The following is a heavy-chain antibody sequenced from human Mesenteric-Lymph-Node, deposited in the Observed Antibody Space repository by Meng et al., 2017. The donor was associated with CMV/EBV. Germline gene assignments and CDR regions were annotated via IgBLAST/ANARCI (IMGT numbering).Heavy chain of an antibody. CDR2: IYYSAIT. CDR3: ARVRALEKGYYYYGMDV. V-gene: IGHV4-59*01. CDR1: GGSISSYY. Sequence: TLSLTCTVSGGSISSYYWSWIRQPPGKGLEWIGYIYYSAITSYNPSLKSRVTISLDTSKNQLSLKLTSVTAADTAVYYCARVRALEKGYYYYGMDVWGQGTTVAVSS. J-gene: IGHJ6*02.